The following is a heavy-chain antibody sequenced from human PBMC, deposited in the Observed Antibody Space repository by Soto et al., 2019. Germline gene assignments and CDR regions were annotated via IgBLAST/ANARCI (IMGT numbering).Heavy chain of an antibody. CDR2: IKNSGNP. V-gene: IGHV4-30-4*01. D-gene: IGHD5-18*01. J-gene: IGHJ4*02. CDR1: GGSISTGDLY. Sequence: QVQLQESGPGLVKPSQTLSLTCTVSGGSISTGDLYWSWIRQPPGKGTEWLVQIKNSGNPYYSPSLKRRASASGETSMNRYSLKLVDVTAADTSVYFCAGGRGFCYCIDYWGQGILVSGS. CDR3: AGGRGFCYCIDY.